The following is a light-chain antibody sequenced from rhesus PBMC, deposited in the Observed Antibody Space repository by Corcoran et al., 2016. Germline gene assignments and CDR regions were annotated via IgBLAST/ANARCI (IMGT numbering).Light chain of an antibody. CDR2: KAS. CDR1: QGISSW. V-gene: IGKV1-22*01. CDR3: QQYSSRPLT. Sequence: DIQMTQSPSSLSASVRDTVTITCRASQGISSWLAWYQQKPGKAPKVLLYKASSLQSGVPSRFRGSASGTDCTLTSSSRQSEDFATYYCQQYSSRPLTFGGGTKVELK. J-gene: IGKJ4*01.